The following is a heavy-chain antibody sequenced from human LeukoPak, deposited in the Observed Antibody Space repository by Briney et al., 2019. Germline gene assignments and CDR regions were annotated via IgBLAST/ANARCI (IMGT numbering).Heavy chain of an antibody. CDR1: GFTFSSYG. J-gene: IGHJ5*02. V-gene: IGHV3-30*02. D-gene: IGHD1-26*01. CDR2: IRYDGSNK. Sequence: QPGGSLRLSCAASGFTFSSYGMHWVRQAPGKGLEWVAFIRYDGSNKYYADSVKGRFTISRDNSKNTLYLQMNSLRAEDTAVYYCAKDGSIVGATRGVDPWGQGTLVTVSS. CDR3: AKDGSIVGATRGVDP.